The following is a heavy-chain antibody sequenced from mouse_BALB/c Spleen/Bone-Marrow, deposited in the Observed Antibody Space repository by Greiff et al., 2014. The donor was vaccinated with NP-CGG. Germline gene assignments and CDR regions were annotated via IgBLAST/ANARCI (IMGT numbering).Heavy chain of an antibody. J-gene: IGHJ2*01. V-gene: IGHV1-4*02. CDR1: GYTFTDYT. CDR3: AREDITTALFDY. Sequence: QVQLQQPASELARPGASVRLSCRASGYTFTDYTMQWVKQRPGQGLEWIGYIVPRGGYTDYNQKFKDKTTLTADKSSSTAYMQLSRLTSEDSAVYYCAREDITTALFDYWGQGTTLTVSS. D-gene: IGHD1-2*01. CDR2: IVPRGGYT.